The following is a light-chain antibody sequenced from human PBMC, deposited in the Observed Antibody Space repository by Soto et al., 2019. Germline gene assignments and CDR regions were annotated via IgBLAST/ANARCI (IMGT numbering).Light chain of an antibody. V-gene: IGKV4-1*01. J-gene: IGKJ3*01. CDR2: WAS. CDR3: QQFYSLPLT. CDR1: QSVLYNSNNKNH. Sequence: DIVMTQSPDSLAVSLGERATINCKSSQSVLYNSNNKNHLAWYQQKPGQPPKLLIYWASTRESGVPDRFSGSGSGTDFTLTISSLQAEDVAVYSCQQFYSLPLTFGPGTKVDI.